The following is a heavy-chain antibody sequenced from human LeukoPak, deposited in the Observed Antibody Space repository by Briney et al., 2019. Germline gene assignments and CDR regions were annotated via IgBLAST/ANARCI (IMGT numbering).Heavy chain of an antibody. CDR1: GGSFSGFY. CDR2: IHHSGST. CDR3: ALSTGGPPDAFDI. D-gene: IGHD2-15*01. Sequence: SETLSLTCAVYGGSFSGFYWSWIRQPPGKGLEWIGEIHHSGSTNYNPSLKSRVTISVDTSKNQFSLKLSSVTAADTAVYYCALSTGGPPDAFDIWGQGTMVTVSS. V-gene: IGHV4-34*01. J-gene: IGHJ3*02.